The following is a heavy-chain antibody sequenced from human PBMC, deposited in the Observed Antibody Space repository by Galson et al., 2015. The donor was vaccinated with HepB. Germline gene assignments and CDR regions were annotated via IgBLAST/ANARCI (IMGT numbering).Heavy chain of an antibody. V-gene: IGHV4-31*03. CDR3: ARARFRVGNYFDN. J-gene: IGHJ4*02. CDR2: IYYSGST. CDR1: GGSISSGGYY. Sequence: TLSLTCTVSGGSISSGGYYWNWIRQHPGKGLEWIGYIYYSGSTYYNPSLKSRITISLDTSKNQFSLNLSSVTAADTAVYYCARARFRVGNYFDNWGQGTLVTVSS. D-gene: IGHD3-3*01.